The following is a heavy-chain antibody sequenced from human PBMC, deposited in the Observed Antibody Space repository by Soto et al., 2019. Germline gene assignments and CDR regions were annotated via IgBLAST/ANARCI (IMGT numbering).Heavy chain of an antibody. CDR2: IYNGGTT. D-gene: IGHD7-27*01. CDR3: ARGPSGDKVDS. J-gene: IGHJ4*02. V-gene: IGHV4-30-4*01. Sequence: QVQLQESGPGLVKPSQTLSLTCTVSGGSISNVNYCWSWIRQSPDKGLEWIGHIYNGGTTYNNPSLTSRVHISIDAYNNKFSLKLSSVSAEDTDVYYCARGPSGDKVDSWGQGTLVTVYS. CDR1: GGSISNVNYC.